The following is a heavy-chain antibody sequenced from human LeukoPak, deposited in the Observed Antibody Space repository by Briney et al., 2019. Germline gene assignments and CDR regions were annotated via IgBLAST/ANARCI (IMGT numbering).Heavy chain of an antibody. CDR1: GGSFSGYY. V-gene: IGHV4-34*01. CDR2: INHSGST. D-gene: IGHD3-3*01. CDR3: ARGPTLRITIFGALSRAFDI. Sequence: SETLSLTCAVYGGSFSGYYWSWIRQPPGKGLEWIGEINHSGSTNYNPSLKSRVTISVDTSKNQFSLKLSSVTAADTAVYYCARGPTLRITIFGALSRAFDIWGQGTMVTVSS. J-gene: IGHJ3*02.